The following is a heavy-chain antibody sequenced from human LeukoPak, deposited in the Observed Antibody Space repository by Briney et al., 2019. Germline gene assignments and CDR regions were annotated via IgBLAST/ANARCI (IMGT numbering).Heavy chain of an antibody. D-gene: IGHD6-19*01. CDR3: ARDVPSSGSYNWFDP. V-gene: IGHV3-9*01. J-gene: IGHJ5*02. CDR2: ISWNSVNI. CDR1: GFTFDDYA. Sequence: PGGSLRLSCAASGFTFDDYAMHWVRQAPGKGLEWVSGISWNSVNIDYADSVRGRFTISRDNAKNTLYLQMNSLRAEDTAVYYCARDVPSSGSYNWFDPWGQGTLVTVSS.